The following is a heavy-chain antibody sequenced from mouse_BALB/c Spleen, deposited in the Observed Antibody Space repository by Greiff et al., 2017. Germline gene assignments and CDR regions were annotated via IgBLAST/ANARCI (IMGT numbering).Heavy chain of an antibody. D-gene: IGHD2-4*01. CDR3: ARFLSTMITTVRYFDV. J-gene: IGHJ1*01. V-gene: IGHV3-2*02. CDR1: GYSITSDYA. CDR2: ISYSGST. Sequence: VQLKESGPGLVKPSQSLSLTCTVTGYSITSDYAWNWIRQFPGNKLEWMGYISYSGSTSYNPSLKSRISITRDTSKNQFFLQLNSVTTEDTATYYCARFLSTMITTVRYFDVWGAGTTVTVSS.